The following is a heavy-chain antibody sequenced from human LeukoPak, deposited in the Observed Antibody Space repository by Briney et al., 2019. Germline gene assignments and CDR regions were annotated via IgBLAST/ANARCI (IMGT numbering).Heavy chain of an antibody. CDR2: IKQDGSEK. V-gene: IGHV3-7*01. CDR3: ASDFWSGYYTPMGVNY. Sequence: GGSLGLSCAASGFTFSTYWMTWVRQAPGKGLEWVANIKQDGSEKYFVDSVKGRFTISRDNAKNSLYLQMNSLRAEDTAVYYCASDFWSGYYTPMGVNYWGQGTLVTVSS. D-gene: IGHD3-3*01. J-gene: IGHJ4*02. CDR1: GFTFSTYW.